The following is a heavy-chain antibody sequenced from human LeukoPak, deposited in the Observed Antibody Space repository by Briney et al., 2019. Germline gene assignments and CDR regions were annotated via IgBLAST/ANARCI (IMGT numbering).Heavy chain of an antibody. CDR3: ARDRDGYTRDAFDI. J-gene: IGHJ3*02. Sequence: ASVKVSCKASGYTFTSYGISWVRQAPGQGLEWMGWISAYNGNTNYAQKLQGRVTMTTDTSTSTAYMELRSLRSDDTAVYYCARDRDGYTRDAFDIWGKGTMVTVSS. CDR2: ISAYNGNT. V-gene: IGHV1-18*01. D-gene: IGHD5-24*01. CDR1: GYTFTSYG.